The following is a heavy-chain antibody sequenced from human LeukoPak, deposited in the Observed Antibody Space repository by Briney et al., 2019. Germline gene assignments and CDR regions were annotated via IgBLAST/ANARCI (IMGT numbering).Heavy chain of an antibody. CDR3: ARNGCSGGSCYRLNYYYYGMDV. CDR1: GYTFTGYY. D-gene: IGHD2-15*01. V-gene: IGHV1-2*02. CDR2: INPNSGGT. Sequence: ASVKVSCKASGYTFTGYYMHWVRQAPGQGLEWMGWINPNSGGTNYVQKFQGRVTMTRDTSISTAYMELSRLRSDDTAVYYCARNGCSGGSCYRLNYYYYGMDVWGQGTTVTVSS. J-gene: IGHJ6*02.